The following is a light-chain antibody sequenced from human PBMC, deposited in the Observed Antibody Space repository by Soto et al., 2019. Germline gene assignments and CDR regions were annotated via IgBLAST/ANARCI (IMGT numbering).Light chain of an antibody. Sequence: DIQMTQSPSSLSASIGDRVTITCQASQDNKKYLSWYQQKPGRAPKLLIYGASNLETGVPSRFSGSGYGTDFTFTISSLQPEDIATYYCQHYDNLPPFTFGPGTKVAIK. J-gene: IGKJ3*01. CDR2: GAS. V-gene: IGKV1-33*01. CDR3: QHYDNLPPFT. CDR1: QDNKKY.